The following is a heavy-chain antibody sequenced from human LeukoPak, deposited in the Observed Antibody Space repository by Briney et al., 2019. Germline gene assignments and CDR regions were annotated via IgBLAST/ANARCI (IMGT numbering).Heavy chain of an antibody. CDR2: IIPIFGTA. D-gene: IGHD3-22*01. V-gene: IGHV1-69*05. CDR1: GGTFSSYA. CDR3: AAGDYDSSGYYYYFDY. Sequence: SVKVSCKASGGTFSSYAISWVRQAPGQGLEWMGGIIPIFGTANYAQKFQGRVTITTDESTSTAYMELSSLRSEDTAVYYCAAGDYDSSGYYYYFDYWGQGTLVTVSS. J-gene: IGHJ4*02.